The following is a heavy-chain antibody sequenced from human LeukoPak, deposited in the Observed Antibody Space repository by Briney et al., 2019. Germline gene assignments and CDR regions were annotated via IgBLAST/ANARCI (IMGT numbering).Heavy chain of an antibody. CDR2: IKQDGSEK. J-gene: IGHJ4*02. Sequence: GSLRLSCAASGFTFSSYWMSWVRQAPGKGLEWVANIKQDGSEKYYVDSVKGRFTISRDNAKNSLYLQMNSLRAEDTAVYYCARDRPIDFWSGYSSDWGQGTLVTVSS. CDR3: ARDRPIDFWSGYSSD. CDR1: GFTFSSYW. D-gene: IGHD3-3*01. V-gene: IGHV3-7*01.